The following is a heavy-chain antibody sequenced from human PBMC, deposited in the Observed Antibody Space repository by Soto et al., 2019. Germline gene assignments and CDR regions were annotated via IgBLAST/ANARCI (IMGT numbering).Heavy chain of an antibody. Sequence: SETLSLTCAVYGGYFSGYYWSWIRQPPGKGLEWIGEINHSGSTNYNPSLKSRVTISVDTSKNQLSLKLSSVTAADTAVYYCARGLRWSLYYSYGMDVWGHGTTVTVSS. V-gene: IGHV4-34*01. CDR1: GGYFSGYY. D-gene: IGHD4-17*01. J-gene: IGHJ6*02. CDR2: INHSGST. CDR3: ARGLRWSLYYSYGMDV.